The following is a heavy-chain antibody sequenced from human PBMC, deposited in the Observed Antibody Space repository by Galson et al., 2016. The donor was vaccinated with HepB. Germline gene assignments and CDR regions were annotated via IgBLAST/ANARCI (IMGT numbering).Heavy chain of an antibody. J-gene: IGHJ4*02. V-gene: IGHV2-70*11. CDR3: ARIQTAYCSSTSCYALDF. D-gene: IGHD2-2*01. Sequence: PALVKPTQTLTLTCTFSGLSLSTGGMGLSWIRQPPGKALEWLARIDWADGKYYSTSLKTRLTISKDTSKNQVVLRMTNMDPVDTATYYCARIQTAYCSSTSCYALDFWGQGTLVTVSS. CDR2: IDWADGK. CDR1: GLSLSTGGMG.